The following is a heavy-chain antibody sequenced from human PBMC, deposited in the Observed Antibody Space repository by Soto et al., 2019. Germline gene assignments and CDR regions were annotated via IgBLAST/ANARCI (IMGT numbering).Heavy chain of an antibody. CDR3: ARGRTSSPHFYVMDV. Sequence: ASVKVSCKASGYTFTNYGTSWVRQAPGQGLEWMGWISAYNGNTNYAQKIQGRVTMTTDTSTSTAYMELRSLRSDDTAVYYCARGRTSSPHFYVMDVWGQGTTVTVSS. CDR1: GYTFTNYG. D-gene: IGHD6-13*01. J-gene: IGHJ6*02. CDR2: ISAYNGNT. V-gene: IGHV1-18*01.